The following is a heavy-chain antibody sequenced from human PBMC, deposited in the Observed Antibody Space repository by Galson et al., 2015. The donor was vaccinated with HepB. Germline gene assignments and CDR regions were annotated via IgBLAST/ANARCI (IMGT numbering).Heavy chain of an antibody. V-gene: IGHV4-59*01. CDR1: GGSISSYY. D-gene: IGHD1-26*01. Sequence: ETLSLTCTVSGGSISSYYWSWIRQPPGKGLEWIGYIYYSGSTNYNPSLKSRVTISVDTSKNQFSLKLSSVTAADTAVYYCAGYSGYRNYYYYMDVWGKGTTVTVSS. CDR2: IYYSGST. CDR3: AGYSGYRNYYYYMDV. J-gene: IGHJ6*03.